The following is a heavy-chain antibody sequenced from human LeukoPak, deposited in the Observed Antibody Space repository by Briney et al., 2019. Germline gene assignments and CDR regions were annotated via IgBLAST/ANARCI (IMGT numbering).Heavy chain of an antibody. J-gene: IGHJ4*02. CDR1: GYTFTSYD. Sequence: ASAKVSCKASGYTFTSYDINWVRQATGQGLEWMGWMNPNSGNTGSAQKFQGRLSMTRNNPLSTAYMELSSLRSEDTAVYYCARVGYDSSGYYLHDYWGQGTLITVSS. CDR3: ARVGYDSSGYYLHDY. D-gene: IGHD3-22*01. V-gene: IGHV1-8*01. CDR2: MNPNSGNT.